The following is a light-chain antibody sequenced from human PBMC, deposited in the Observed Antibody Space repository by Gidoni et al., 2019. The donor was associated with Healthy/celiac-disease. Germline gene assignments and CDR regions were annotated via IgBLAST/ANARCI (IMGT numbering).Light chain of an antibody. CDR1: QGISSY. CDR2: AAS. J-gene: IGKJ1*01. V-gene: IGKV1-8*01. CDR3: PLYYSYSRP. Sequence: SRITQSPSSLSASTGHRVTIPCRASQGISSYLAWYQQKPGKAPKLLIYAASTLHSGVPSRFSGSGSGRDFTLTLSCLQSEDFATFFCPLYYSYSRPFGQGTKVEIK.